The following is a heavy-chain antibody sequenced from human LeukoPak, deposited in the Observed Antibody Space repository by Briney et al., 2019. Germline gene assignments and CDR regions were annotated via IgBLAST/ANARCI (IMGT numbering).Heavy chain of an antibody. V-gene: IGHV6-1*01. CDR1: GDSVSSNSAA. J-gene: IGHJ5*02. CDR3: AREAWDYDILTGYQYSNWFDP. CDR2: TYYRSKWYN. Sequence: SQTLSLTCAISGDSVSSNSAAWDWIRQSPSRGLEWLVRTYYRSKWYNDYAVSVNSRITINPDTSKNQFSLQLNSVTPEDTAVYYCAREAWDYDILTGYQYSNWFDPWGQGTLVTVSS. D-gene: IGHD3-9*01.